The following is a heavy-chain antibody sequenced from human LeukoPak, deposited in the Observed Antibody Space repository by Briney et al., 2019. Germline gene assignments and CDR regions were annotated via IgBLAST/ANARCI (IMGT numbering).Heavy chain of an antibody. CDR3: ARESDIVVVPAAIKGHAFDI. D-gene: IGHD2-2*01. Sequence: SVKVSCKASGGTFSSYAISWVRQAPGQGLEWMGGIIPIFGTANYAQKFQGRVTITTDESTSTAYMELRSLRSEDTAVYYCARESDIVVVPAAIKGHAFDIWGQGTMVTVSS. CDR1: GGTFSSYA. V-gene: IGHV1-69*05. CDR2: IIPIFGTA. J-gene: IGHJ3*02.